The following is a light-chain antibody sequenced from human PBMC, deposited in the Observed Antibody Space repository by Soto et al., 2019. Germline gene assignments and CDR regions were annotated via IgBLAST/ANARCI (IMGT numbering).Light chain of an antibody. V-gene: IGKV3-15*01. J-gene: IGKJ5*01. CDR3: QQYNNWPPIT. Sequence: EIMMTQPPATLSVSPGERATLSCRASQSVSNNLAWYQRKPGQAPRILIYYASTSATGIPARFSGSWSGTEFTLTISSLQSEDFALYYCQQYNNWPPITFGQGTRLEIK. CDR2: YAS. CDR1: QSVSNN.